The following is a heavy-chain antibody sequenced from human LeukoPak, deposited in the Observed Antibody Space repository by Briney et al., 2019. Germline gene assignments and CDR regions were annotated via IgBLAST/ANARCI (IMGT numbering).Heavy chain of an antibody. D-gene: IGHD3-9*01. Sequence: SVKVSCKASGGTFSSYAISWVRQAPGQGHEWMGGIIPIFGTANYAQKFQGRVTITADESTSTAYMELSSLRSEDTAVYYCAAPYDILTGYHDYWGQGTLVTVSS. CDR2: IIPIFGTA. CDR3: AAPYDILTGYHDY. V-gene: IGHV1-69*01. J-gene: IGHJ4*02. CDR1: GGTFSSYA.